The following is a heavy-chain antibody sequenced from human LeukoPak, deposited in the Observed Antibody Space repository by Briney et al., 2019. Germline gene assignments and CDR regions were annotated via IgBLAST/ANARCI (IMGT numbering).Heavy chain of an antibody. D-gene: IGHD3-3*01. J-gene: IGHJ5*02. Sequence: APVTVPCKASGYTFTSYGISWVRQAPGEGLEWMGWISAYNGNTNYAQKLQGRVTMTTDTSTSTAYMELRSLRSDDTAVYYCARGPSYYDFLSCYLAWFDPWGQGTLVTVSS. CDR3: ARGPSYYDFLSCYLAWFDP. CDR2: ISAYNGNT. CDR1: GYTFTSYG. V-gene: IGHV1-18*01.